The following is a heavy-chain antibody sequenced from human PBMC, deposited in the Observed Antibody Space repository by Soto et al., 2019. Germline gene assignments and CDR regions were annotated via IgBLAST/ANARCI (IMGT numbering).Heavy chain of an antibody. Sequence: VGSLRLSCAASGFTFSSYAMSWFRQAPVKGLEWVSAISGSGGSTYYADSVKGRFTISRDNSKNTLYLQMNSLRAEDTAVYYCASLYSSGWYNFDYWGQGTLVTVSS. J-gene: IGHJ4*02. D-gene: IGHD6-19*01. CDR3: ASLYSSGWYNFDY. CDR1: GFTFSSYA. CDR2: ISGSGGST. V-gene: IGHV3-23*01.